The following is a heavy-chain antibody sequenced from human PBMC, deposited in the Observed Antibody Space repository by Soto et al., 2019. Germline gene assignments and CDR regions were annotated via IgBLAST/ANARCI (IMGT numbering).Heavy chain of an antibody. CDR3: AIPVFPTLAARPAPYYYYYGMDV. Sequence: PYMTLSRTWAVNRRSFSGYYWRWIRQPRGPRPPPIREINHSGSTNYNPSLKSRVTISVDTSKNQFSLKLSSVTAADTAVYYCAIPVFPTLAARPAPYYYYYGMDVWGQGTTVTGAS. V-gene: IGHV4-34*01. CDR1: RRSFSGYY. D-gene: IGHD6-6*01. J-gene: IGHJ6*02. CDR2: INHSGST.